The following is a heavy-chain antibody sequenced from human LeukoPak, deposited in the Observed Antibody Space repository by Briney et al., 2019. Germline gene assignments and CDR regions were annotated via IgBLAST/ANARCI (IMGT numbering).Heavy chain of an antibody. D-gene: IGHD3-22*01. Sequence: PGGSLRLSCAASGFTFSSYAMSWVRQAPGKGLEWVSATSGSGGSTYYADSVKGRFTISRDNSKNTLYLQMNSLRAEDTAVYYCAKSPRAIVVVTNWGQGTLVTVSS. CDR3: AKSPRAIVVVTN. CDR1: GFTFSSYA. J-gene: IGHJ4*02. V-gene: IGHV3-23*01. CDR2: TSGSGGST.